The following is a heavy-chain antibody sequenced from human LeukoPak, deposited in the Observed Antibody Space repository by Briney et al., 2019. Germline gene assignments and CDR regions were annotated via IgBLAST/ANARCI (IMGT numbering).Heavy chain of an antibody. V-gene: IGHV3-23*01. Sequence: GGSLRLSCAASGFTFSSSAMSWVRQAPGKGLEWVSAISNNGGYTYYADSVKGRFTISRDDSRSTLYLQMNSLRGDDTAVYYCAKDVGKWESLHFFDYWGQGTLVTVSS. J-gene: IGHJ4*02. D-gene: IGHD1-26*01. CDR3: AKDVGKWESLHFFDY. CDR2: ISNNGGYT. CDR1: GFTFSSSA.